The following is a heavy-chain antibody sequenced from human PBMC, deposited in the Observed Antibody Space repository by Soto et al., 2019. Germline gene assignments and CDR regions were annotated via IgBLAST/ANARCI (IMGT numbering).Heavy chain of an antibody. CDR2: ISLDGSVT. D-gene: IGHD4-4*01. Sequence: EVQLVESGGGLVQPGGSLRFSCAASGFTFSTYWMHWVRQAPGKGLVWVSRISLDGSVTEYADSVKGRFTITRDNAKNTLHLQMNSLRAEDTAVYYCGRDYYSTVLYWGQGTPVTVSS. J-gene: IGHJ4*02. CDR3: GRDYYSTVLY. V-gene: IGHV3-74*01. CDR1: GFTFSTYW.